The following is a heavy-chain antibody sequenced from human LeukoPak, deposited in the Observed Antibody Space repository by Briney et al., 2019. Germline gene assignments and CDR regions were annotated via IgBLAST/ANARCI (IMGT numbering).Heavy chain of an antibody. CDR3: ARGKLRFLEWSNYYYMDV. J-gene: IGHJ6*03. CDR2: IYYSGST. Sequence: SETLSLTCTVSADSISGHYWSWVRQPPGKGLEWIGYIYYSGSTNYNPSLKSRVTISVDTSKNQFSLKLSSVTAADTAVYYCARGKLRFLEWSNYYYMDVWGKGTTVTVSS. CDR1: ADSISGHY. V-gene: IGHV4-59*11. D-gene: IGHD3-3*01.